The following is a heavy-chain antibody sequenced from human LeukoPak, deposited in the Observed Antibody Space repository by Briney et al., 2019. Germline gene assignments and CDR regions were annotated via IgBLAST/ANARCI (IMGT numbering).Heavy chain of an antibody. CDR3: ARYTIVGATDGMDV. CDR2: ISDSGTTT. J-gene: IGHJ6*02. D-gene: IGHD1-26*01. V-gene: IGHV3-23*01. CDR1: GFTFSTYS. Sequence: PGGSLGLSCAASGFTFSTYSMTWVRPAPGKGLEWVSAISDSGTTTYYADSVKGRFTISRDNSKNTLSLQMNSLRVEDTAVYYCARYTIVGATDGMDVWGQGTTVTVSS.